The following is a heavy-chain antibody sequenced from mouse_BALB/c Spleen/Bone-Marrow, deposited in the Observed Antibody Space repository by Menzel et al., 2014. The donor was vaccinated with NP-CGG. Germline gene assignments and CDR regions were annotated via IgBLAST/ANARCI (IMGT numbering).Heavy chain of an antibody. CDR2: ISSGGGNT. CDR1: GFTFSSYT. CDR3: ARYMITTSYFDY. Sequence: EVQLVESGGGLVKPGGPLKLSCAASGFTFSSYTMSWVRQSPEKRLEWVATISSGGGNTYYPDSVKGRFTISRDNAKNNLYLQMSSLRSEDTALYYCARYMITTSYFDYWGQGTTLTVSS. D-gene: IGHD2-4*01. V-gene: IGHV5-9*03. J-gene: IGHJ2*01.